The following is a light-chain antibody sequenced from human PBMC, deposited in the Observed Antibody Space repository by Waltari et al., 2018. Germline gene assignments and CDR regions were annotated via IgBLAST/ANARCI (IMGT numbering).Light chain of an antibody. CDR3: MQSIKDPWT. Sequence: DIVMTQTPLSLPVTPGEPASISCRSSRSLVHSNGNTYLHWYLQKPGQSPRLLIYKVTNRESGVPDRFSGSGSGTDFTLKISRVEPEDVGVYYCMQSIKDPWTFGQGTKVEIK. CDR2: KVT. V-gene: IGKV2D-29*02. CDR1: RSLVHSNGNTY. J-gene: IGKJ1*01.